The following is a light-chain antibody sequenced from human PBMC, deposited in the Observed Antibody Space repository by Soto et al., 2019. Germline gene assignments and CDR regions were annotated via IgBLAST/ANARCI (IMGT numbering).Light chain of an antibody. CDR3: SSFTSTNTQI. CDR1: SSDIGGYNH. CDR2: EVS. J-gene: IGLJ2*01. Sequence: QSVLTQPASVSGSPGQSITISCTGTSSDIGGYNHVSWYQKHPCKAPKLLIFEVSNRPSGLSKRFSASKSGNTASLTISGLQAEEEADYFCSSFTSTNTQIFGGGTQLTVL. V-gene: IGLV2-14*01.